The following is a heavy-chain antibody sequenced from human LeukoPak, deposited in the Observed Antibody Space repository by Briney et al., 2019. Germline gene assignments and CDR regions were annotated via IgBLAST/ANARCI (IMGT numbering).Heavy chain of an antibody. J-gene: IGHJ4*02. CDR1: GGSFSGFY. D-gene: IGHD3-10*01. Sequence: KPSETPAPTFAVYGGSFSGFYWSWIRPPPRKGLEWIGEINHSGSTNYNPSLKSRVTISVDTSKNQFSLKLSSVTAADTAVYYCARNSAGEPYGYWGQGTLVTVSS. CDR2: INHSGST. V-gene: IGHV4-34*01. CDR3: ARNSAGEPYGY.